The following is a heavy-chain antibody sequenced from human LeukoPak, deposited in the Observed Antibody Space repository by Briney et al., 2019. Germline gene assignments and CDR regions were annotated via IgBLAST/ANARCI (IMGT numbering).Heavy chain of an antibody. D-gene: IGHD3-22*01. V-gene: IGHV1-18*04. CDR3: ARGGLLYYYDSSGYYYNY. Sequence: RASVKVSCKASGYTFTSYGISWVRQAPGQGLEWMGWISAYSGNTNYAQKLQGRVTMTTDTSTSTAYMELRSLRSDDTAVYYCARGGLLYYYDSSGYYYNYWGQGTLVTVSS. J-gene: IGHJ4*02. CDR1: GYTFTSYG. CDR2: ISAYSGNT.